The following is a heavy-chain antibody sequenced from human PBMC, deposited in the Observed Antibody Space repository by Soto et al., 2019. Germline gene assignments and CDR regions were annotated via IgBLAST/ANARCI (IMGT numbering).Heavy chain of an antibody. D-gene: IGHD3-22*01. V-gene: IGHV4-39*01. CDR3: ASNSYYYNSIGYYYLPRWSLDF. CDR2: IYYSGST. Sequence: SETLSLTCTVSGGSISSSSYYWGWIRQPPGKGLEWIGSIYYSGSTYYNPSLKSRVTISVDTSKNQFSLKLSSVTAADTAVYYCASNSYYYNSIGYYYLPRWSLDFGGKGTMVTVSS. J-gene: IGHJ3*01. CDR1: GGSISSSSYY.